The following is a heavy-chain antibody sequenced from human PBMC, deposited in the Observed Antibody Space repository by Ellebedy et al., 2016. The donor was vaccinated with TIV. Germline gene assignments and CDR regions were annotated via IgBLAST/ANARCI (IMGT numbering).Heavy chain of an antibody. D-gene: IGHD3-16*01. V-gene: IGHV3-7*01. CDR1: GFSFRSYW. J-gene: IGHJ5*02. Sequence: GGSLRLSCVASGFSFRSYWMSWVRQAPGKGLEWVANIYQDGSTQYYVDSVKGRFTISRDNAKNSLFLQMNSLRVEDTAVYYCARRGSYGDYAVQVNSWFDRWGRGTLVSVPS. CDR2: IYQDGSTQ. CDR3: ARRGSYGDYAVQVNSWFDR.